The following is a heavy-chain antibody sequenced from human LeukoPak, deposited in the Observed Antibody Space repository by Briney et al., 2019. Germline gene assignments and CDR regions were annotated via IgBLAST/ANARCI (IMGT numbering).Heavy chain of an antibody. Sequence: ASLKVSCKTSGYTFTSYYIHWLRQAPGQRFEWMGCIDPKSGATKYEHFQGRVTMTRDTSISTAYMELSRLTSDDTAVYYCARGNFYDNKGYSPELRYWGQGTLVTVSS. CDR3: ARGNFYDNKGYSPELRY. CDR2: IDPKSGAT. D-gene: IGHD3-10*01. J-gene: IGHJ4*02. V-gene: IGHV1-2*02. CDR1: GYTFTSYY.